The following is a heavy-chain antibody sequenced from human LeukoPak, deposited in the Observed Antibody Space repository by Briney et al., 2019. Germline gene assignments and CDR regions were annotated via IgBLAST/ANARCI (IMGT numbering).Heavy chain of an antibody. CDR3: AKEVYYYGSGSYYSANYIDY. V-gene: IGHV3-23*01. CDR1: GLTFSSYA. D-gene: IGHD3-10*01. CDR2: ISGSGGST. Sequence: PGGSLRLSCAASGLTFSSYAMSWVRQAPGKGLEWVSPISGSGGSTYYADSVKGRFTISRDNSKNTLYLEMNSLRAEDTAVYYCAKEVYYYGSGSYYSANYIDYWGQGTLVTVSS. J-gene: IGHJ4*02.